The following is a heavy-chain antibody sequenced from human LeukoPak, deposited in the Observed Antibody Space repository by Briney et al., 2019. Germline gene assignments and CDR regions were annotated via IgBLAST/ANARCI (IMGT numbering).Heavy chain of an antibody. D-gene: IGHD3-9*01. CDR3: ARRPSKYYDILTGYYRSEFDY. CDR1: GDTFTSYD. J-gene: IGHJ4*02. V-gene: IGHV1-8*01. Sequence: ASVKVSCKASGDTFTSYDINWVRQATGQGLEWMGWMDPSTGNTGYAQKFQGRVTMTRNTSISTAYMELSSLRSEDTAVYYCARRPSKYYDILTGYYRSEFDYWGQGTLVTVSS. CDR2: MDPSTGNT.